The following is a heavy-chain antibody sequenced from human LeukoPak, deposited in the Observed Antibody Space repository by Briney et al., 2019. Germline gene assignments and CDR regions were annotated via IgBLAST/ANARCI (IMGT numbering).Heavy chain of an antibody. CDR2: IWSDGSNK. V-gene: IGHV3-33*06. CDR3: AKMGCSSTRYTDY. CDR1: GFTFSSYG. J-gene: IGHJ4*02. Sequence: ETGGSLRLSCAASGFTFSSYGMHWVRQAPGKGLEWVAVIWSDGSNKYYADSVKGRFTISRDNSKNTLYLQMDSLRADDTAVYYCAKMGCSSTRYTDYWGQGTLVTVSS. D-gene: IGHD6-13*01.